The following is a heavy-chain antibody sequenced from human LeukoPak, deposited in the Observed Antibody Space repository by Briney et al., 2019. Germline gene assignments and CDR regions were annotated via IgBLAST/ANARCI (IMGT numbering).Heavy chain of an antibody. CDR2: ISSSSGTI. V-gene: IGHV3-48*01. Sequence: GGSLRLSCAASGFTFSSYSMNWVRQAPGKGLEWVSYISSSSGTIYYADSVKGRFTISRDNSKNTLYLQMNRLRAEDTAVYYCARAGSIRFDYWGQGTLVTVSS. D-gene: IGHD1-26*01. J-gene: IGHJ4*02. CDR1: GFTFSSYS. CDR3: ARAGSIRFDY.